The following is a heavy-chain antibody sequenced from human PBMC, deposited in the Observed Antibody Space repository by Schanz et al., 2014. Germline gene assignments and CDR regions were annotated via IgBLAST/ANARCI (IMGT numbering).Heavy chain of an antibody. Sequence: AQLMESGGGLVQPGGSLRLSCAVSGFTVSSNHMSWVRQAPGKGLEWVSVISGSGGSTYYADSVKGRFTISRDNSKNTLYLQMNSLRAEDTAVYYCAKDPSHGDYDYYFDYWGQGTLVTVSS. V-gene: IGHV3-23*01. CDR3: AKDPSHGDYDYYFDY. D-gene: IGHD3-22*01. CDR1: GFTVSSNH. CDR2: ISGSGGST. J-gene: IGHJ4*02.